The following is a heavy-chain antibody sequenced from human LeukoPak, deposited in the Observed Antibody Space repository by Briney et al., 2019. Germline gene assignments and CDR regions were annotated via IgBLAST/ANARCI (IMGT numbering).Heavy chain of an antibody. CDR1: GFPFSNYA. V-gene: IGHV3-66*01. Sequence: GGSLRLSCAASGFPFSNYAMSWVRQAPGKGLEWVSVIYSGGSTYYADSVKGRFTISRDNSKNTLYLQMNSLRAEDTAVYYCARLIVGAIDYWGQGTLVTVSS. D-gene: IGHD1-26*01. CDR3: ARLIVGAIDY. J-gene: IGHJ4*02. CDR2: IYSGGST.